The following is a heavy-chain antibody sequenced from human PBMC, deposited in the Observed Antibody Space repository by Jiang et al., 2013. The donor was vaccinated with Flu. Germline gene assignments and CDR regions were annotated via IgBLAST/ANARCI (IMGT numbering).Heavy chain of an antibody. Sequence: SLTCAVSGGSISSSNWWSWVRQPPGKGLEWIGEIYHSGSTNYNPSLKSRVTISVDKSKNQFSLKLSSVTAADTAVYYCARSTYYYDSRGSRVDYFDYWGQGTLVTVSS. J-gene: IGHJ4*02. CDR2: IYHSGST. V-gene: IGHV4-4*02. CDR1: GGSISSSNW. D-gene: IGHD3-22*01. CDR3: ARSTYYYDSRGSRVDYFDY.